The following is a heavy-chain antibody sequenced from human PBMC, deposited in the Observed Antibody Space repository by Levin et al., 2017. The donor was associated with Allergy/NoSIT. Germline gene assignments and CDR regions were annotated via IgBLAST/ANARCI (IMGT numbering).Heavy chain of an antibody. CDR3: ARIAAAGTRPGEYYYYGMDV. D-gene: IGHD6-13*01. V-gene: IGHV4-39*07. CDR2: IYYSGST. Sequence: GSLRLSCTVSGGSISSSSYYWGWIRQPPGKGLEWIGSIYYSGSTYYNPSLKSRVTISVDTSKNQFSLKLSSVTAADTAVYYCARIAAAGTRPGEYYYYGMDVWGQGTTVTVSS. J-gene: IGHJ6*02. CDR1: GGSISSSSYY.